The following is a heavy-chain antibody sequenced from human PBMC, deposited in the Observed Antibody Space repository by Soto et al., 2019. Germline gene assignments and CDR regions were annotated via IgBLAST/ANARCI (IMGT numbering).Heavy chain of an antibody. J-gene: IGHJ3*02. V-gene: IGHV1-2*02. CDR1: GYPVTAYY. D-gene: IGHD3-3*01. Sequence: QLHLVQSGAVVKKPGASVTVSCSASGYPVTAYYMHWVRQAPGRGLEWMGGINPATGAAKYTQTFQGSVTMTRDTPTSTVFMDLSGLTSEDTAVFYWARGGGVGVAGSAAFDMWGQGTLVTVSS. CDR2: INPATGAA. CDR3: ARGGGVGVAGSAAFDM.